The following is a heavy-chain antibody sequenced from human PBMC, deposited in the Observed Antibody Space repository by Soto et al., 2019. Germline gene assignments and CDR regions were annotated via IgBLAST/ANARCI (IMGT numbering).Heavy chain of an antibody. V-gene: IGHV4-34*09. CDR3: ARAPPSGVLLWFGELDY. J-gene: IGHJ4*02. CDR2: LNPSGGT. CDR1: GASFSGFY. D-gene: IGHD3-10*01. Sequence: KPSETLSLTCAVYGASFSGFYWSWIRQPPGKGLEWIGELNPSGGTNYNPSLKSRVTISVDTSKNQFSLKLSSVTAADTAVYYCARAPPSGVLLWFGELDYWGQGTLVTVSS.